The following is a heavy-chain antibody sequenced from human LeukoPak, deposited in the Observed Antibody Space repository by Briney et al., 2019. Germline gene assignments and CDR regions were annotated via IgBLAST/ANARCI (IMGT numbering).Heavy chain of an antibody. V-gene: IGHV3-21*01. J-gene: IGHJ4*02. CDR3: ARESGYSGYNRFDY. CDR1: GFTFSSYS. Sequence: GGSLRLSCAASGFTFSSYSMNWARQAPGKGLEWVSSISSSSSYIYYADSVKGRFTISRDNAKNSLYLQMNSLRAEDTAVYYCARESGYSGYNRFDYWGQGTLVTVSS. D-gene: IGHD1-14*01. CDR2: ISSSSSYI.